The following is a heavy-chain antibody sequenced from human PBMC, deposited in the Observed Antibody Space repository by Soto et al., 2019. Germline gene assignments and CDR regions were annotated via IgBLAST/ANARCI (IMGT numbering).Heavy chain of an antibody. D-gene: IGHD5-12*01. CDR3: ARAILAGGYEDYYYYGMDV. CDR2: ISSSGSTI. V-gene: IGHV3-48*03. Sequence: EVQLLESGGGLVQPGGSLRVSCAASGFPFSNHAMSWVRQAPGKGLEWVSYISSSGSTIYYADSVKGRFTISRDNAKNSLYLQMNSLRAEDTAVYYCARAILAGGYEDYYYYGMDVWGQGTTVTVSS. J-gene: IGHJ6*02. CDR1: GFPFSNHA.